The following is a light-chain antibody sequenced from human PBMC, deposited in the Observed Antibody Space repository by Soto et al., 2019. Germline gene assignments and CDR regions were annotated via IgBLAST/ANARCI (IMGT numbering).Light chain of an antibody. J-gene: IGKJ3*01. CDR2: KAS. Sequence: INKSPSTLSAAGGDRFTIACGASQSISSWLAWYQQKPGKAPKLLIYKASSLESGVPSRFSGSGPGTEFTLTISSLQPDDFTTYYCQQYNSYPLTLGPGTNVDI. V-gene: IGKV1-5*03. CDR3: QQYNSYPLT. CDR1: QSISSW.